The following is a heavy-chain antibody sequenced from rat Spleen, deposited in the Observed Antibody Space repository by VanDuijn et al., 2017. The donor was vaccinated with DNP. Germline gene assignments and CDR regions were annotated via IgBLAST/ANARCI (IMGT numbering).Heavy chain of an antibody. CDR3: DSGNNFGIAY. Sequence: QVQLKESGPGLVQPSQTLSLTCTVSGFSLTSYGVRWVRQPPGKGLEWIGVIWGGGSIDYNSTLESRLSISRDTSKSQVLLKMNSLQTQDTGMDVCDSGNNFGIAYWGQGTLVTVSS. J-gene: IGHJ3*01. CDR1: GFSLTSYG. V-gene: IGHV2-16*01. D-gene: IGHD1-10*01. CDR2: IWGGGSI.